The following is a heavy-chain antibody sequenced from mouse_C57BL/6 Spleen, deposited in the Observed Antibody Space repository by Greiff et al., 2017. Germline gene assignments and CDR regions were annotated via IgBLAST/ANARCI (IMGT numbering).Heavy chain of an antibody. CDR3: ARGFSTTVVAEDFDV. CDR1: GYAFSSSW. J-gene: IGHJ1*03. D-gene: IGHD1-1*01. Sequence: QVQLQQSGPELVKPGASVKISCKASGYAFSSSWMNWVKQRPGKGLEWIGRIYPGDGDTNYNGKFKGKATLTADKSSSTAYTQLSSLTSEDSAVYFCARGFSTTVVAEDFDVWGTGTTVTVSS. CDR2: IYPGDGDT. V-gene: IGHV1-82*01.